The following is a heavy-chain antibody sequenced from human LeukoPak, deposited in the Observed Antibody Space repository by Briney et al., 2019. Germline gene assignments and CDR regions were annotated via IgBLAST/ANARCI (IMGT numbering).Heavy chain of an antibody. D-gene: IGHD1-26*01. Sequence: ASVKVSCKASGYTFTSYDINWVRQATGQGLEWMGWMNPNSGNTGYAQKFQGRVTMTRDTSISTAYMELSRLRSDDTAVYYCARDGSPYIVGATVYDYWGQGTLVTVSS. CDR2: MNPNSGNT. CDR3: ARDGSPYIVGATVYDY. V-gene: IGHV1-8*01. CDR1: GYTFTSYD. J-gene: IGHJ4*02.